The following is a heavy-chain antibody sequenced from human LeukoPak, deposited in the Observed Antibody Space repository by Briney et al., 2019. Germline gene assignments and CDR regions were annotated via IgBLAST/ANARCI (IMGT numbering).Heavy chain of an antibody. J-gene: IGHJ4*02. CDR1: GFTFSFYA. CDR3: ARGTISVAGSEGPFHY. CDR2: ISYDGSNK. Sequence: GGSLRLSCAASGFTFSFYAMHWVRQAPGKGLEWVAVISYDGSNKYYADSVKGRFTFSRDNSKNTLYVQMNSLRPEDTAVYYCARGTISVAGSEGPFHYWGQGTLVTVSS. D-gene: IGHD6-19*01. V-gene: IGHV3-30-3*01.